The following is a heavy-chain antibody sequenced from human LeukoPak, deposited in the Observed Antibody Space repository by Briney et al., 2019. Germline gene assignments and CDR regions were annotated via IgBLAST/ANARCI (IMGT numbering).Heavy chain of an antibody. CDR3: AGIPHGYCSSTSCYTGGMDV. J-gene: IGHJ6*02. Sequence: ASAKVSCKASGYTFTSYAMNWVRQAPGQGLEWMGWINTNTGNPTYAQGFTGRFVFSLDTSVSTAYLQISSLKAEDTAVYYCAGIPHGYCSSTSCYTGGMDVWAKGPRSPSP. CDR2: INTNTGNP. V-gene: IGHV7-4-1*02. CDR1: GYTFTSYA. D-gene: IGHD2-2*02.